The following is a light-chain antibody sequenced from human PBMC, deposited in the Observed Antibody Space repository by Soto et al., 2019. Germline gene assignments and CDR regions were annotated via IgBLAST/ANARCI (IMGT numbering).Light chain of an antibody. V-gene: IGKV3-20*01. CDR3: HQYGGSPTWT. J-gene: IGKJ1*01. Sequence: EIVLTQSPGTLSLSPGERATLSCRASQSVSSSYLAWYQQKPGQAPRLLIYGTSTRATGIPDRFSGSGSGTDFSLTISRLEPDDFAVYYCHQYGGSPTWTFGQGTQVEI. CDR1: QSVSSSY. CDR2: GTS.